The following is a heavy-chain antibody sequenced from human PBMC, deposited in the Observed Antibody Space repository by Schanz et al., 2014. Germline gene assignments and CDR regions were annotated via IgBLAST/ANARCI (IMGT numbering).Heavy chain of an antibody. CDR2: IEFDGIKK. CDR3: ARENLNWEAFDI. J-gene: IGHJ3*02. CDR1: GFTFRDFG. D-gene: IGHD7-27*01. V-gene: IGHV3-30*02. Sequence: QVQLLESGGGVVQPGGSLRLSCAASGFTFRDFGLHWVRQAPGKGLEWVSFIEFDGIKKFYADSVKGRFTISRDNAKNSLYLEMTSLRGEDTAVYYCARENLNWEAFDIWGQGTVVTVSS.